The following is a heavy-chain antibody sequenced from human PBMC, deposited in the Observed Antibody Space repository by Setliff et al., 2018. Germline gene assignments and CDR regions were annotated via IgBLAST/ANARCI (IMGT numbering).Heavy chain of an antibody. CDR3: AKGWWELLN. V-gene: IGHV3-11*01. CDR1: GFTFSNYY. CDR2: IYDSGNPT. J-gene: IGHJ4*02. D-gene: IGHD2-15*01. Sequence: PGGSLRLSCAASGFTFSNYYMTWIRQAPGKGLEWISYIYDSGNPTYYADSVKGRFTVSRDNAKNSLYLQMTSLRAEDTALYYCAKGWWELLNWGQGTLVTVSS.